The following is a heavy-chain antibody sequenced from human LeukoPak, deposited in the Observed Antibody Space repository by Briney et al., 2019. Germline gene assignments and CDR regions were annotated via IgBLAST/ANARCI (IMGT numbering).Heavy chain of an antibody. CDR1: GVTFSSSW. D-gene: IGHD6-13*01. CDR3: ARDSDPAAAGPNWFDP. J-gene: IGHJ5*02. Sequence: GGSLRLSCAASGVTFSSSWMSWVRQAPGKGLECVAVTPYDGSKKYYGDSVKDRFSISRDNSKNTLYLQMNSLRAEDTAVYYCARDSDPAAAGPNWFDPWGQGTLVTVSS. CDR2: TPYDGSKK. V-gene: IGHV3-30*03.